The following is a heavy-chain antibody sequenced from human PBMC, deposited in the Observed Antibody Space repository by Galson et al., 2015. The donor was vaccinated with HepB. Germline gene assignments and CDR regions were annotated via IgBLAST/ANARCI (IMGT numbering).Heavy chain of an antibody. Sequence: SVKVSCKASGYTFTSYGISWVRQAPGQGLEWTGWISAYNGNTNYAQKLQGRVTMTTDTSTSTAYMELRSLRSDDTAVYYCARKGDDDYVWGSYRFDYWGQGTLVTVSS. V-gene: IGHV1-18*04. CDR1: GYTFTSYG. J-gene: IGHJ4*02. CDR3: ARKGDDDYVWGSYRFDY. CDR2: ISAYNGNT. D-gene: IGHD3-16*02.